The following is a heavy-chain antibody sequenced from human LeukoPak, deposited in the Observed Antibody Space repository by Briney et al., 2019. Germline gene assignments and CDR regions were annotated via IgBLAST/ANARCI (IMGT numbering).Heavy chain of an antibody. Sequence: PSQTLSLTCTVSGGSISSGGYYWSWIRQHPGKGLEWIGYIYYSGSTYYNPSLKSRVTISVDTSKNQFSLKLSAVTAADTAVYYCARVRGGSSGWNFDYWGQGTLVTVSS. V-gene: IGHV4-31*03. J-gene: IGHJ4*02. CDR1: GGSISSGGYY. D-gene: IGHD6-19*01. CDR2: IYYSGST. CDR3: ARVRGGSSGWNFDY.